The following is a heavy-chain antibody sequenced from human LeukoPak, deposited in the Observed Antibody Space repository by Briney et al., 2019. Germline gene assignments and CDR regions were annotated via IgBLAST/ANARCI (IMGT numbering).Heavy chain of an antibody. J-gene: IGHJ4*02. Sequence: PGGSLRLSCTASGFTFNTYSMNWVRLAPGKGLEWVASISDRGSYIYYADSVKGRFTISRDNAKNPLYLQMNSLRADDTAVYYCANHLACGSTSCPSFDDWGQGTLVTVSS. CDR3: ANHLACGSTSCPSFDD. CDR1: GFTFNTYS. D-gene: IGHD2-2*01. V-gene: IGHV3-21*01. CDR2: ISDRGSYI.